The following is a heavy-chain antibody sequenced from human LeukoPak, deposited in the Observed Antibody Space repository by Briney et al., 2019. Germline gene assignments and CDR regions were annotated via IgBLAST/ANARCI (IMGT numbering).Heavy chain of an antibody. Sequence: GGSLRLSCAASGFTLRSYWMHWVRQAPGKGLMWVSRINSDGSSTNYADSVKGRFTISRDNAKNTLYLQMNSLRAEDTAVYYCARDYYDNDGHYYGPDYWGQGTLVTVSS. V-gene: IGHV3-74*01. J-gene: IGHJ4*02. CDR3: ARDYYDNDGHYYGPDY. D-gene: IGHD3-22*01. CDR1: GFTLRSYW. CDR2: INSDGSST.